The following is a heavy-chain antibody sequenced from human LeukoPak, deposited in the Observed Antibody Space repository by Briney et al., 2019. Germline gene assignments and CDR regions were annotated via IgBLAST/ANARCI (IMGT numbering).Heavy chain of an antibody. CDR2: MSGSDGST. CDR3: ASDSSGWYRWFDP. Sequence: PGASLRLSCAASGFTFSSYAMTWVRQAPGKGLEWVSTMSGSDGSTYYADSVKGRFTISRDNSKNTLYLQMNSLRAEDTAVYYCASDSSGWYRWFDPWGQGTLVTVYS. V-gene: IGHV3-23*01. D-gene: IGHD6-19*01. J-gene: IGHJ5*02. CDR1: GFTFSSYA.